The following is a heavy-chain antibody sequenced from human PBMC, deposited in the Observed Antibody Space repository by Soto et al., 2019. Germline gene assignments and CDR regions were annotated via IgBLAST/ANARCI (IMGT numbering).Heavy chain of an antibody. CDR1: GFTFSSYW. Sequence: GGSLRLSCAASGFTFSSYWMHWVRQAPGEGLVWVSYIKPDGSRTKDADSVKGRFTISRDNARNTLYLRMNSLRAEDTAVYYCARDNIWSYDSWGRGNLVTVSS. J-gene: IGHJ4*02. D-gene: IGHD2-8*02. CDR3: ARDNIWSYDS. CDR2: IKPDGSRT. V-gene: IGHV3-74*03.